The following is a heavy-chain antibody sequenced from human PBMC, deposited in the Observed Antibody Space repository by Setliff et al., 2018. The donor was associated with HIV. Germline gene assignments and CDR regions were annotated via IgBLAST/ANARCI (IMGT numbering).Heavy chain of an antibody. Sequence: ASVKVSCKTSGYTFSDYDVAWVRQAPGQGLEWMGWISGYSGHTSYAQNFQGRVTMTADTSTNTAYLELRGLRSDDTAIYYCAREHGTSWPYFDFWGQGTLVTVSS. CDR2: ISGYSGHT. J-gene: IGHJ4*02. CDR3: AREHGTSWPYFDF. V-gene: IGHV1-18*01. CDR1: GYTFSDYD.